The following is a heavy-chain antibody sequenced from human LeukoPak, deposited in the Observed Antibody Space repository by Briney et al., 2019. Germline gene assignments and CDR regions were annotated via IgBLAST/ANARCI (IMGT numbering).Heavy chain of an antibody. Sequence: GGSLRLSCAVSGFTFSSYSMNWVRQAPGKGLEWVSYISSSSSTIYYADSVKGRFTISRDNAKNSLYLQMNSLRAEDTAVYYCARGHYDFWSGYSTYYFDYWGQGTLVTVSS. CDR2: ISSSSSTI. CDR1: GFTFSSYS. V-gene: IGHV3-48*01. J-gene: IGHJ4*02. CDR3: ARGHYDFWSGYSTYYFDY. D-gene: IGHD3-3*01.